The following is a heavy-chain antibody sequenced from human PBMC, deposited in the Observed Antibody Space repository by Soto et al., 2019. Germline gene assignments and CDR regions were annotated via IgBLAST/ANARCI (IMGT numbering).Heavy chain of an antibody. J-gene: IGHJ5*02. CDR2: IIPIFGTA. D-gene: IGHD2-15*01. Sequence: GASVKVSCKASGGTFSSYAISRVRQAPGQGLEWMGGIIPIFGTANYAQKFQGRVTITADESTSTAYMELSSLRSEDTAVYYCARGGYCSGGSCYRHWFDPWGQGTLVTVSS. CDR1: GGTFSSYA. CDR3: ARGGYCSGGSCYRHWFDP. V-gene: IGHV1-69*13.